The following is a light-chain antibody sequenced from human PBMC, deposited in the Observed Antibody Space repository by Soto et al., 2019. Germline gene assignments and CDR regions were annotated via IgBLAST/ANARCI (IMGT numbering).Light chain of an antibody. CDR3: QQYAGSPRT. J-gene: IGKJ1*01. CDR2: GAS. CDR1: QYISSTY. Sequence: ELVLTQSPGTLSLSPGERATLSCRASQYISSTYLAWYQQKPGQAPRLLIYGASSRATDIPDRFSGSGSGTDFTLTISRLEPEDFAVYYCQQYAGSPRTVGPGTKVEIK. V-gene: IGKV3-20*01.